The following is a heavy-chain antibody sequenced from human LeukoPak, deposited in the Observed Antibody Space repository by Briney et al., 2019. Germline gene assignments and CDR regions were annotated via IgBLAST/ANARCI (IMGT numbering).Heavy chain of an antibody. CDR2: IYSGGST. Sequence: GGSLRLSCAASGFTVSSNYMNWVRQAPGKGLEWVSVIYSGGSTYYADSVKGRFTISRDNSKNTLYLQMSSLRAEDTAVYYCARAPRYCSGGSCYGDYYYGMDVWGQGTTVTVSS. V-gene: IGHV3-53*01. D-gene: IGHD2-15*01. CDR1: GFTVSSNY. CDR3: ARAPRYCSGGSCYGDYYYGMDV. J-gene: IGHJ6*02.